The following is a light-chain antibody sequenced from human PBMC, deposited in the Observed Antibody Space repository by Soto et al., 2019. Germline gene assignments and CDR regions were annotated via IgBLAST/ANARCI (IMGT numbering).Light chain of an antibody. Sequence: QSVLPQPPSVSGAPGPRVTISCTGSSSNIRAGYDVHWYQQLPGTAPKLLIYGNSNRPSGVPDRFSGSKSGTSASLAITGLQAEDEADYYCQSYDSSLSGYVFGTGTKLTVL. CDR1: SSNIRAGYD. V-gene: IGLV1-40*01. J-gene: IGLJ1*01. CDR2: GNS. CDR3: QSYDSSLSGYV.